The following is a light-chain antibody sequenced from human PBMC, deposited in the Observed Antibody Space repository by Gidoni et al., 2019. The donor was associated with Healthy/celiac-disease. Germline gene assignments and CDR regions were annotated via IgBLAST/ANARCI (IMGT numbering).Light chain of an antibody. CDR2: DGS. V-gene: IGKV3-11*01. CDR1: QSVSSY. CDR3: QQRSNWS. J-gene: IGKJ4*01. Sequence: EIVLTQSPATLSLSPGERATLSCRASQSVSSYLAWYQQKPGQAPRLLIYDGSNRATGIPARFSGSGSGTDFTLTISSLEPEDFAVYYCQQRSNWSFGGGTKVEIK.